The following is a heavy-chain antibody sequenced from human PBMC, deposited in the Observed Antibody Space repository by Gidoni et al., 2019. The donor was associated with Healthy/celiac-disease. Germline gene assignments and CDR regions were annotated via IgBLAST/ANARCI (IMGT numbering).Heavy chain of an antibody. CDR1: GYTFTSYG. Sequence: QVQLVQSGAEVKKPGASVKVSCKASGYTFTSYGISWVRQAPGQGLEWMGWISAYNGNTNYAQKLQGRVTMTTDTSTSTAYMELRSLRSDDTAVYYCARDLAVVVPAAMIPFDYWGQGTLVTVSS. J-gene: IGHJ4*02. V-gene: IGHV1-18*01. CDR2: ISAYNGNT. CDR3: ARDLAVVVPAAMIPFDY. D-gene: IGHD2-2*01.